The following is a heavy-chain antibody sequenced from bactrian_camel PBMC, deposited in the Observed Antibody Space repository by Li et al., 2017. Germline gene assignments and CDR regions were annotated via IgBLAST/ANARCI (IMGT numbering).Heavy chain of an antibody. CDR3: AAPIAAIYEYKY. D-gene: IGHD1*01. CDR2: VVSGGGTT. Sequence: VQLVESGGGLVQPGGSLRLSCVASGFTFSAYAVSWVRQAPGKGLEWVSSVVSGGGTTYYADSVKGRFTISRDNAKNTLYLQLNSLKAEDTAMYYCAAPIAAIYEYKYWGQGTQVTV. V-gene: IGHV3S40*01. J-gene: IGHJ4*01. CDR1: GFTFSAYA.